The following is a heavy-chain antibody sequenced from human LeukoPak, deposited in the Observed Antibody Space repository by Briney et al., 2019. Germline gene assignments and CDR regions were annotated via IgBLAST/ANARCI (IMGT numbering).Heavy chain of an antibody. J-gene: IGHJ4*02. CDR2: ISGSGST. CDR1: GFTFNSYA. V-gene: IGHV3-23*01. Sequence: GGSLRLSCAASGFTFNSYAMNWVRQAPGKGLEWVSVISGSGSTYYADSVKGRFTISRDNSKNTLYLQMNSLRAEDTAVYYCAKGGSAGYETSAPFDYWGQGTLVTVSS. D-gene: IGHD6-13*01. CDR3: AKGGSAGYETSAPFDY.